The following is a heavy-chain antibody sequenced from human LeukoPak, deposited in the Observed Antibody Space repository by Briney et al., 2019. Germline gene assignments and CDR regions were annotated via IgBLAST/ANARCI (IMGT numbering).Heavy chain of an antibody. CDR3: ARVGGVSGGWAYYFDY. V-gene: IGHV1-69*13. CDR2: IIPIFGTA. J-gene: IGHJ4*02. CDR1: GGTFSSYA. D-gene: IGHD6-19*01. Sequence: ASVKVSCKASGGTFSSYAISWVRQAPGQGLEWMGGIIPIFGTANYAQKFQGRVTITADESTSTAYMELSSLRSEDTAVYYCARVGGVSGGWAYYFDYWGQGTLVTVSS.